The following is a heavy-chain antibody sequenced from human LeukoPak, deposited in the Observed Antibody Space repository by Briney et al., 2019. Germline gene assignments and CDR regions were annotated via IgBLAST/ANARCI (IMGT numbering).Heavy chain of an antibody. J-gene: IGHJ4*02. V-gene: IGHV1-18*01. CDR1: GYIFRSYG. CDR2: ISCYNGNT. D-gene: IGHD1-7*01. CDR3: ARDPPTGTTLGSFDY. Sequence: ASVKVSCKASGYIFRSYGLSWVRQAPGQGLEWLGWISCYNGNTNYAQKLQGRVTMTTDTSTSTAYMELRSLRSDDTAVYYCARDPPTGTTLGSFDYWGQGTLVTVSS.